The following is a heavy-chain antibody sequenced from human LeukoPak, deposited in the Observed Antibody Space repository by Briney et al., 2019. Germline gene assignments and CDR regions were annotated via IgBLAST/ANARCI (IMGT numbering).Heavy chain of an antibody. Sequence: ASVKVSCKASGGTFSSYAISWVRQAPGQGLEWMGGIIPIFGTANYAQKFQGRVTMTRDTSTSTVYMELSSLRSEDTAVYYCARATPGGRPLIDYWGQGTLVTVSS. CDR3: ARATPGGRPLIDY. V-gene: IGHV1-69*05. CDR2: IIPIFGTA. CDR1: GGTFSSYA. D-gene: IGHD2-15*01. J-gene: IGHJ4*02.